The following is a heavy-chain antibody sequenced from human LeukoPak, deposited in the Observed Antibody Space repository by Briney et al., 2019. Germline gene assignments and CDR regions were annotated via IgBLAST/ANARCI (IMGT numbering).Heavy chain of an antibody. CDR3: ARGGNSYPNDH. D-gene: IGHD5-18*01. Sequence: GASVKVSCKASGYTLSSYGITWVRQAPGQGLEWMGWISPYNGNTNYAQKFQGRGTMTTDTSTSTAYMELRSLRSDDTAVYYCARGGNSYPNDHWGQGTLVTVSS. V-gene: IGHV1-18*01. J-gene: IGHJ5*02. CDR1: GYTLSSYG. CDR2: ISPYNGNT.